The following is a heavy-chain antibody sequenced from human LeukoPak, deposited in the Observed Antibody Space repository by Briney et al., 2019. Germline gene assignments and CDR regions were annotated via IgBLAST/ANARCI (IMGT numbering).Heavy chain of an antibody. CDR2: IYYSGNT. J-gene: IGHJ5*02. V-gene: IGHV4-39*01. CDR1: GGSISSSSDY. Sequence: SETLSLTCTASGGSISSSSDYWGWIRQPPGTGLEWIGSIYYSGNTYYNPSLKSRVTISVDTSTSQFSLELRSVTAADTAVYFCARGPLYTESFARTWFDAWGRGTVVTVSS. CDR3: ARGPLYTESFARTWFDA. D-gene: IGHD1-26*01.